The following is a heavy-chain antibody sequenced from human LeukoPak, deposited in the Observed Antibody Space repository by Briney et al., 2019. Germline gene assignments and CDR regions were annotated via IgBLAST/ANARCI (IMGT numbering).Heavy chain of an antibody. J-gene: IGHJ4*02. D-gene: IGHD6-6*01. V-gene: IGHV3-7*01. CDR3: ARYSSSSSSY. CDR1: GFTFSSYW. CDR2: IKQDGSET. Sequence: RPGGSLRLSCAASGFTFSSYWMTWVRQAPGKGLEWVANIKQDGSETVYVDSVKGRFTISRDNARNSLFLQMNSLRGEDTAVYYCARYSSSSSSYWGQGTLVTVSS.